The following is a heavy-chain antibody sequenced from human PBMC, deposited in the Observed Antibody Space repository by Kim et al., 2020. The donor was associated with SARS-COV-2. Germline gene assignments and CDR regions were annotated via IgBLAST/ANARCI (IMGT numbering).Heavy chain of an antibody. Sequence: PSLQRRVTKSVETSKNQFSLKLRSVTAADTAVYYCARGAMIVVGNWFDPWGQGTLVTVSS. V-gene: IGHV4-31*02. D-gene: IGHD3-22*01. CDR3: ARGAMIVVGNWFDP. J-gene: IGHJ5*02.